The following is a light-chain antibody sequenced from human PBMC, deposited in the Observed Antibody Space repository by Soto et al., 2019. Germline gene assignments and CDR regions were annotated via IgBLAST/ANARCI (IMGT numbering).Light chain of an antibody. CDR1: SSDDGGYNY. J-gene: IGLJ1*01. V-gene: IGLV2-8*01. CDR2: EVS. Sequence: QSALTQPRSASGTPGQSVTISCTGTSSDDGGYNYVSWYQQHPGKAPKLMIYEVSKRPSGVPDRFSGSKSGNTASLTVSGLQAVDEADYYCISYAGSNLLYVFGTGTKVTVL. CDR3: ISYAGSNLLYV.